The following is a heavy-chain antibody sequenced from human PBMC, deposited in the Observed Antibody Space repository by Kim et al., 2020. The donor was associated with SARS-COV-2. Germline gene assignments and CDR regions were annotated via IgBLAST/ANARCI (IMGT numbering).Heavy chain of an antibody. J-gene: IGHJ4*02. CDR2: T. D-gene: IGHD3-3*01. V-gene: IGHV4-30-2*05. CDR3: ARLRFLEWLLD. Sequence: TYYSPSLKSRVTISVDTSKNQFSLKLSSVTAADTAVYYCARLRFLEWLLDWGQGTLVTVSS.